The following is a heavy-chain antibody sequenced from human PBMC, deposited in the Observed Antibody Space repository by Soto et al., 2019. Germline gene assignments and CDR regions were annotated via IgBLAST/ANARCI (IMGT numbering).Heavy chain of an antibody. CDR3: ARLVQLLQGRWFDP. J-gene: IGHJ5*02. D-gene: IGHD2-15*01. Sequence: TLSLTCTVSGGSISSGDYYWSWIRQPPGKGLECIGYIYYSGSTYYNPSLKSRVTISVDTSKNQFSLKLSSVTAADTAVYYCARLVQLLQGRWFDPWGQGTLVTVSS. CDR1: GGSISSGDYY. CDR2: IYYSGST. V-gene: IGHV4-30-4*01.